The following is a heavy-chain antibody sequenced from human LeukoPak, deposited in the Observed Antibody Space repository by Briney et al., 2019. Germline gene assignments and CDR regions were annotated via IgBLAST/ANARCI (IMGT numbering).Heavy chain of an antibody. CDR3: AATYYYDSSGYYAEYFQH. J-gene: IGHJ1*01. CDR1: GYTFTSYG. CDR2: ISAYNGNT. V-gene: IGHV1-18*01. Sequence: ASVKVSCKASGYTFTSYGISWVRQAPGQGLEWMGWISAYNGNTNYAQKLQGRVTMTTDTSTSTAYMELRSLRSDDTAVYYCAATYYYDSSGYYAEYFQHWGQGTLVTVSS. D-gene: IGHD3-22*01.